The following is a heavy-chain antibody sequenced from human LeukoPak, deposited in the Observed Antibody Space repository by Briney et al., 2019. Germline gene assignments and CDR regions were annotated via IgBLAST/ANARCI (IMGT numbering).Heavy chain of an antibody. CDR3: AKVGYCGSTSCPTYVDY. CDR1: GFIFSSYA. CDR2: ISGSGGST. Sequence: GGSLRLSCAASGFIFSSYAMSWVRQAPGKGLEWVSAISGSGGSTYYADSVKGRFTISRDNSKNTLYLQMNRLRAEDTAVYYCAKVGYCGSTSCPTYVDYWGQGTLVTVSS. J-gene: IGHJ4*02. D-gene: IGHD2-2*01. V-gene: IGHV3-23*01.